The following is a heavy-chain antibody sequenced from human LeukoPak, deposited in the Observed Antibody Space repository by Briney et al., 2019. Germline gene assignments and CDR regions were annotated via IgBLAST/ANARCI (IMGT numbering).Heavy chain of an antibody. CDR2: IKSNNDGGTT. J-gene: IGHJ4*02. D-gene: IGHD3-10*01. CDR1: GFTFSDAW. Sequence: GGSLRLSCAASGFTFSDAWMSWVRQAPGKGLEWVGRIKSNNDGGTTNYTAPVKGRFTISRADSKNTLYLRMNSLKTEDTAVYYCTTYGSGRKFDYWGQGTLVTVSS. CDR3: TTYGSGRKFDY. V-gene: IGHV3-15*01.